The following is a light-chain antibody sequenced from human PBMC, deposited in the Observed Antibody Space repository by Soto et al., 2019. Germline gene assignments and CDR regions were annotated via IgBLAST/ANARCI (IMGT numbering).Light chain of an antibody. CDR3: QQYGSSST. CDR2: GAS. V-gene: IGKV3-20*01. CDR1: QSVSSSY. Sequence: EIVLTQSPGTLSLSPGERATLSCRASQSVSSSYLAWYQQKPGQAPRLLIYGASSRATGIPDRFSGSGSGTDFTLTISRLEPEDFAVYYCQQYGSSSTFCQGTQLEIK. J-gene: IGKJ2*01.